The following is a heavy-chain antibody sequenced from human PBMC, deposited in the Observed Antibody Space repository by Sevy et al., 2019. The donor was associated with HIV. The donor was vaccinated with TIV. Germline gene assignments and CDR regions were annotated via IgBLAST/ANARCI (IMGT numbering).Heavy chain of an antibody. J-gene: IGHJ3*02. CDR2: IIPILGIA. V-gene: IGHV1-69*04. CDR1: GGTFSSYA. CDR3: ARVVGVLGYCSGGSCYHAFDI. D-gene: IGHD2-15*01. Sequence: ASVKVSCKASGGTFSSYAISWVRQAPGQGLEWMGRIIPILGIANYAQMFQGRVTITADKSTSTAYMELSSLRSEDTAVYYCARVVGVLGYCSGGSCYHAFDIWGQGTMVTVSS.